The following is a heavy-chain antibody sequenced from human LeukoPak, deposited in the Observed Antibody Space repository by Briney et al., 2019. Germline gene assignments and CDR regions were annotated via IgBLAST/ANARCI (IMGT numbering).Heavy chain of an antibody. V-gene: IGHV1-18*01. J-gene: IGHJ4*02. Sequence: ASVKVSCKASGYTFTSYGISWVRQAPGQGLEWMGWISAYNGNTNYAQKFQGRVTMTRDTSISTAYMELSRLRSDDTAVYYCARVWGEGITMVRGVISNWGQGTLVTVSS. D-gene: IGHD3-10*01. CDR3: ARVWGEGITMVRGVISN. CDR1: GYTFTSYG. CDR2: ISAYNGNT.